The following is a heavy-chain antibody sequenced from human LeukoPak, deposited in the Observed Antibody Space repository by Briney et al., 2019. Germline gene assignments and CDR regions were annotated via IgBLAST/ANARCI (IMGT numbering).Heavy chain of an antibody. CDR2: SATTKPNSCTT. D-gene: IGHD6-13*01. Sequence: GGSLRLSCAGAGFSIADHHMDWVRQAPGTGLEWTGRSATTKPNSCTTQYAASVRGRFTISRDDSQNSLYLHLNSLKTEDTAVYYCVRVVTTRSGWYHFDNWGLGTLVSVSS. J-gene: IGHJ4*02. V-gene: IGHV3-72*01. CDR1: GFSIADHH. CDR3: VRVVTTRSGWYHFDN.